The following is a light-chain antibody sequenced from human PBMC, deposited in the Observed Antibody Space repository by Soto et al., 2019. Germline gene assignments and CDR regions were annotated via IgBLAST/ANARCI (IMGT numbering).Light chain of an antibody. Sequence: EIVLTQSPGTLSLSPGERATLSCRASQSVSTYLAWFQQKPGHSPRLLIYDASNRATGIPARFSGSGSGTDFTLTISSLEPEDFALYYCQQRGNWPPITFGQGTRLEI. V-gene: IGKV3-11*01. J-gene: IGKJ5*01. CDR3: QQRGNWPPIT. CDR2: DAS. CDR1: QSVSTY.